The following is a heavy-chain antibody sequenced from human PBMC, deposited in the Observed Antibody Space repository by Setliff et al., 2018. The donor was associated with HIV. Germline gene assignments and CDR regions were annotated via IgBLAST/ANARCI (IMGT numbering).Heavy chain of an antibody. D-gene: IGHD6-6*01. J-gene: IGHJ4*02. V-gene: IGHV1-2*02. CDR1: GYTFTAYY. CDR3: ARSRYSSSSGDY. Sequence: ASVKVSCKASGYTFTAYYIHWVRQAPGQGLEWMGWINPKSGGTNYAPKLQGRVTMTTDTSTSTAYMELRSLTSDDTAVYYCARSRYSSSSGDYWGQGTLVTVSS. CDR2: INPKSGGT.